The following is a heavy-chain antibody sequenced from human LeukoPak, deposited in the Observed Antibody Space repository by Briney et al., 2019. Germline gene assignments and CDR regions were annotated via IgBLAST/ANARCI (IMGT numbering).Heavy chain of an antibody. J-gene: IGHJ4*02. CDR3: ARGIPAAIPYYFDY. D-gene: IGHD2-2*01. CDR2: IHQRGVT. V-gene: IGHV4-34*01. Sequence: KPSETLSLTCALSGGSFGDYHWSWIRQPPGKGLEWIGEIHQRGVTTYNPSLKSRVTLSIDASKRQFSVKLTSVTAADTAVYYCARGIPAAIPYYFDYWGQGTLVTVSS. CDR1: GGSFGDYH.